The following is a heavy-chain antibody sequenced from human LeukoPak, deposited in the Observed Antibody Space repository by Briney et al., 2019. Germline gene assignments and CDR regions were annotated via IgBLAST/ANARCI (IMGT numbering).Heavy chain of an antibody. V-gene: IGHV3-23*01. CDR1: GFTFSSYA. Sequence: PGGSLRLSCSASGFTFSSYAMSWVRQAPGKGLEWVSAISGSGGSTYYADSVKGRFTIARDNAKDSLYLQMNSLRAEDTAVYYCARDEVPDIVVVPAAMDIWGQGTMVTVSS. CDR3: ARDEVPDIVVVPAAMDI. D-gene: IGHD2-2*01. J-gene: IGHJ3*02. CDR2: ISGSGGST.